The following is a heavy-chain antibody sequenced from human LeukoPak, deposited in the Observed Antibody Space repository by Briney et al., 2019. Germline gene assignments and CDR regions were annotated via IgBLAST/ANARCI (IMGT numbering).Heavy chain of an antibody. D-gene: IGHD2/OR15-2a*01. Sequence: KTGGSLRLSCAASGFTVSSNYMSWVRQAPGKGLEWVSVIYSGGSTYYADSVKGRFTIPRDNSKNTLYLQMNSLRAEDTAVYYCARAPFYGPGKFYYYYYYYMDVWGKGTTVTVSS. CDR3: ARAPFYGPGKFYYYYYYYMDV. CDR2: IYSGGST. V-gene: IGHV3-53*01. CDR1: GFTVSSNY. J-gene: IGHJ6*03.